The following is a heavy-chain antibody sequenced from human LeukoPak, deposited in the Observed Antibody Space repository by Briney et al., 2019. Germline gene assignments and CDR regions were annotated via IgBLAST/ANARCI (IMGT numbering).Heavy chain of an antibody. Sequence: GGSLRLSCAGSGFTFSSYAMSWVRQAPGKGLEWVAYIMSSSSTIYYADSVKGRFTISRDNAKNSLYLQMNSLRDEDTAVYYCARRRGLFDYWGQGTLVTVSS. V-gene: IGHV3-48*02. CDR1: GFTFSSYA. CDR3: ARRRGLFDY. J-gene: IGHJ4*02. CDR2: IMSSSSTI.